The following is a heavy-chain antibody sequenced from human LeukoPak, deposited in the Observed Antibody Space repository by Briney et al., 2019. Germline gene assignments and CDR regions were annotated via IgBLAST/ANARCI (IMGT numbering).Heavy chain of an antibody. V-gene: IGHV3-23*01. J-gene: IGHJ4*02. CDR1: GFTFSTYA. Sequence: GGSLRLSCVASGFTFSTYAMSWVRQAPGKGPEWVSIVNGGGINTYYVDSVKGRFTISRDNSKNTLYLQMNSLRVEDTAVYYCAKGHTDYGTGFDLWGQGTLVIVSS. CDR3: AKGHTDYGTGFDL. CDR2: VNGGGINT. D-gene: IGHD4-17*01.